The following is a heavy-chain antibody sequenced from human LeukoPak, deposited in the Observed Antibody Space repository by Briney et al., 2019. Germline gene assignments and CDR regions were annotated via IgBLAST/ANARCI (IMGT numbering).Heavy chain of an antibody. CDR1: GFTFSSYS. D-gene: IGHD7-27*01. V-gene: IGHV3-21*01. Sequence: GGSLRLSCAASGFTFSSYSMNWVRQAPGKGLEWVSSISSSSSYIYYADSVKGRFTISRDNAKNSLYLQMNSLRAEDTAVYYCARLGPDDYYYYMDVWGKGTTVTVSS. J-gene: IGHJ6*03. CDR3: ARLGPDDYYYYMDV. CDR2: ISSSSSYI.